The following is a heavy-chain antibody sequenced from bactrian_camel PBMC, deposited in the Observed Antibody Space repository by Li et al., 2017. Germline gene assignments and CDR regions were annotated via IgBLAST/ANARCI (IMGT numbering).Heavy chain of an antibody. CDR2: INPASGTT. CDR3: AAPRCYGWPPRPDEWEY. V-gene: IGHV3S1*01. J-gene: IGHJ4*01. Sequence: HVQLVESGGGSVETGGSLRLSCAASGYTRSSNCMGWFRQAPGKGLEWVSFINPASGTTEYADSVKGRFTISKDNGKNTLYLQMNNLRPEDTAMYYCAAPRCYGWPPRPDEWEYSGQGTQVTVS. CDR1: GYTRSSNC. D-gene: IGHD3*01.